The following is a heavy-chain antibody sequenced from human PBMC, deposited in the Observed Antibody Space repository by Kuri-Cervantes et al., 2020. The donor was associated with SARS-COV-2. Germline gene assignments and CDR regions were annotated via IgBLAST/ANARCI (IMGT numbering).Heavy chain of an antibody. V-gene: IGHV3-21*01. D-gene: IGHD3-3*01. CDR1: GFTFSSYS. Sequence: GESLKISCAASGFTFSSYSMLWVRQAPGKGLEWVSSINTDGSHKNYADSVKGRFTISRDSAKNSLYPQMNSLRVEDTAVYYCARDNSAYYDFWSGYYNYFDYWGQGTLVTVSS. J-gene: IGHJ4*02. CDR3: ARDNSAYYDFWSGYYNYFDY. CDR2: INTDGSHK.